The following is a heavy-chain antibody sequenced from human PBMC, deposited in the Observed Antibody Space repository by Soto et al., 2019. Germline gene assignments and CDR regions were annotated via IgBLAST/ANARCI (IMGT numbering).Heavy chain of an antibody. CDR3: AKVLVPVAKTNYFDY. Sequence: GGSLRLSSAASGFTFSSYAMSWVRQAPGKGLEWVSAISGSGGSTYYADSVKGRFTISRDNSKNTLYLQMNSLRAEDTAVYYCAKVLVPVAKTNYFDYWGQGTLVTVSS. CDR1: GFTFSSYA. D-gene: IGHD6-19*01. CDR2: ISGSGGST. V-gene: IGHV3-23*01. J-gene: IGHJ4*02.